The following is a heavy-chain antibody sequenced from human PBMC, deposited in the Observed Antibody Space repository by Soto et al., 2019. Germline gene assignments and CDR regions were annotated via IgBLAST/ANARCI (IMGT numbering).Heavy chain of an antibody. J-gene: IGHJ4*02. CDR1: SGGYD. D-gene: IGHD6-13*01. Sequence: SGGYDWRRIRKNTGKGLEWIGYIYYSGSTNYNPSLKSRVTISVDTSKNQFSLKLSSVTAADTAVYYCARSPGPWYSSSWYYFGYWGQGTLVTGSS. CDR2: IYYSGST. V-gene: IGHV4-61*08. CDR3: ARSPGPWYSSSWYYFGY.